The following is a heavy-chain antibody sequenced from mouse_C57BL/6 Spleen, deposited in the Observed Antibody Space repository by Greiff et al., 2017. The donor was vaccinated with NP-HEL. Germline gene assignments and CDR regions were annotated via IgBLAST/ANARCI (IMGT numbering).Heavy chain of an antibody. D-gene: IGHD2-5*01. J-gene: IGHJ1*03. CDR1: GFTFSDAW. V-gene: IGHV6-6*01. CDR2: IRNKANNHAT. Sequence: EVMLVESGGGLVQPGGSMKLSCAASGFTFSDAWMDWVRQSPEKGLEWVAEIRNKANNHATYYAESVKGRFTISRDDSKSSVYLQMNSLRAEDTGIYYCTREPYSNYWYFDVWGTGTTVTVSS. CDR3: TREPYSNYWYFDV.